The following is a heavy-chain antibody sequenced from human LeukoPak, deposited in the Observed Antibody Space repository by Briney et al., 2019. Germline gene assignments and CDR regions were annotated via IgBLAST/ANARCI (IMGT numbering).Heavy chain of an antibody. CDR3: AKEESSSGWWY. CDR1: GFTFDDYA. CDR2: ISWNSGSI. Sequence: GGSLRLSCAASGFTFDDYAMHWVRQAPGKGLEWVSGISWNSGSIGYADSVKGRFTVSRDNAKNSLYLQMNSLRAEDTAVYYCAKEESSSGWWYWGQGTLVTVSS. D-gene: IGHD6-19*01. V-gene: IGHV3-9*01. J-gene: IGHJ4*02.